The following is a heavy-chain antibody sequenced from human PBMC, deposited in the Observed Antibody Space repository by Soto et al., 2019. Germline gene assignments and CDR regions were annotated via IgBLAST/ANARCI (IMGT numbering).Heavy chain of an antibody. CDR3: ALSYTVTTDY. Sequence: GGSLRLSCAASGLTFRSYWMHWVRQAPGKGLVWVSRINSDGSSTNYADSVKGRFTISRDNAKNTLYLQMNSLRAEDTAVYYYALSYTVTTDYGGQEPLVTVS. V-gene: IGHV3-74*01. J-gene: IGHJ4*02. D-gene: IGHD4-17*01. CDR2: INSDGSST. CDR1: GLTFRSYW.